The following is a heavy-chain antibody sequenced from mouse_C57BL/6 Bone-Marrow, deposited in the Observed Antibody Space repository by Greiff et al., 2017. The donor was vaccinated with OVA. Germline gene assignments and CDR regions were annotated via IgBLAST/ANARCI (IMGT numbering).Heavy chain of an antibody. V-gene: IGHV1-54*01. CDR1: GYAFTNYL. CDR3: ERGEIYYYCFDY. J-gene: IGHJ2*01. CDR2: IIPGSGGT. D-gene: IGHD1-1*01. Sequence: QVQLQQSGAELVRPGTSVKVSCKASGYAFTNYLIEWVKQRPGQGLEWIGVIIPGSGGTNYNEKFKGKATLTADKSSSTAYMQLSSLTSENYAVYFCERGEIYYYCFDYWGQGTTLTVSS.